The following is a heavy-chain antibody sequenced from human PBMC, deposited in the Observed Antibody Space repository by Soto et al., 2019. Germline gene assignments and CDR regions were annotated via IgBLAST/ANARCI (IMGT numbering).Heavy chain of an antibody. V-gene: IGHV4-39*01. CDR1: GGSISSSSYY. CDR3: AIHKYIVATKDY. J-gene: IGHJ4*02. Sequence: QLQLQESGPGLVKPSETLSLTCTVSGGSISSSSYYWGWIRQPPGKGLEWIGSIYYSGSTYYNSALKSRVTISVDTSKNQFSLKLTSVTAADTAVYYCAIHKYIVATKDYWGQGTLVTVSS. D-gene: IGHD5-12*01. CDR2: IYYSGST.